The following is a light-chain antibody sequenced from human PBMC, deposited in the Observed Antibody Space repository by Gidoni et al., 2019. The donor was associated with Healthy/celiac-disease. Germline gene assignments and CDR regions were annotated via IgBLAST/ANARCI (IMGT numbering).Light chain of an antibody. CDR2: DAS. Sequence: VLTQSPATLSLSPGERATLSCRASQSVSSYLAWYQQKPGQAPRLLIYDASNRATGIPARFSGSGSGTDFTLTISSLEPEDFAVYYCQQRSNWPPLTFXGXTKVXIK. V-gene: IGKV3-11*01. CDR1: QSVSSY. J-gene: IGKJ4*01. CDR3: QQRSNWPPLT.